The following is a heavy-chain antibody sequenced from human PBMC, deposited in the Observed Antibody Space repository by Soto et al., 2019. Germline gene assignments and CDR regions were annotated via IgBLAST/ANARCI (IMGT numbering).Heavy chain of an antibody. J-gene: IGHJ6*03. D-gene: IGHD2-2*01. CDR3: ARGAEVVVPGTCIDV. CDR2: MNPNSGNT. CDR1: GYTFTSYD. V-gene: IGHV1-8*01. Sequence: ASVKVSCKASGYTFTSYDINWVRQATGQGLEWMGWMNPNSGNTGYAQKFQGRVTMTRNTSISTAYMELSSLRSEDTAVYYCARGAEVVVPGTCIDVWGKGTSVPVSS.